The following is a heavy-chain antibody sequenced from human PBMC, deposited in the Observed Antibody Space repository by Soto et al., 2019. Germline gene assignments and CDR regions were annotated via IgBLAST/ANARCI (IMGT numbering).Heavy chain of an antibody. CDR1: GYTFTSYD. D-gene: IGHD3-3*01. V-gene: IGHV1-8*01. CDR2: MNPNSGNK. Sequence: ASLKVSCNASGYTFTSYDINWVRQATGQGLEWMGFMNPNSGNKGYAQKFQGRVTMTRNTSISTAYMELSSLRSEDTAVYYCASGGGYDFWSGYYPNYYYYGMHXWGQGTPVTVS. J-gene: IGHJ6*02. CDR3: ASGGGYDFWSGYYPNYYYYGMHX.